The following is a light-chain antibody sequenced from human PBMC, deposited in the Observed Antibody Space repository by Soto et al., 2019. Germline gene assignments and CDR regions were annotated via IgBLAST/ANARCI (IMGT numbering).Light chain of an antibody. V-gene: IGKV1-5*03. CDR3: QHYNSYGT. CDR2: KAS. Sequence: DIQMTQFPSSPSAPVVDRVTMTFRASQSISSWLAWYQQKPGKAPKILIYKASSLESGVPSRFSGSGSGTEFTLTISSLQPDDFATYYCQHYNSYGTFGQGTKVDI. CDR1: QSISSW. J-gene: IGKJ1*01.